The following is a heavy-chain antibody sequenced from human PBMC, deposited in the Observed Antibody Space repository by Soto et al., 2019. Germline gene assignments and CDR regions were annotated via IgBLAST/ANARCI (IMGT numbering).Heavy chain of an antibody. D-gene: IGHD3-16*02. Sequence: QLQLQESGPGLVKPSETLSLTCTVSGGSISSSSYYWGWIRQPPGKGLEWIGSIYYSGSTYYNPSLKSRVTIAVDTSKNQFSRKLSSVTAADTAVYYCARGARDYVWGSYRLDWYFDLWGRGTLVTVSS. V-gene: IGHV4-39*01. CDR2: IYYSGST. CDR1: GGSISSSSYY. J-gene: IGHJ2*01. CDR3: ARGARDYVWGSYRLDWYFDL.